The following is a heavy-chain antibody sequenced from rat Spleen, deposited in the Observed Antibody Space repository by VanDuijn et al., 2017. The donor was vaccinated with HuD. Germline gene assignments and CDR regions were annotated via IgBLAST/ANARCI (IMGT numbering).Heavy chain of an antibody. CDR3: ARWTVYYFDY. Sequence: EVQLVESGGGLVQPGRSLKLSCAASGFTFSDYYMAWVRQAPKKGLEWVASISYEGSSTYYRDSVKGRFTISRDNAKSTLYLQMDSLRSEDTATYYCARWTVYYFDYWGQGVMVTVSS. J-gene: IGHJ2*01. CDR1: GFTFSDYY. V-gene: IGHV5-22*01. CDR2: ISYEGSST. D-gene: IGHD1-1*01.